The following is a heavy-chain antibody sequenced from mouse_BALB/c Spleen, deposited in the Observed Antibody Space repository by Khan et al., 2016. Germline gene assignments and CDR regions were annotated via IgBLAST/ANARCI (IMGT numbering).Heavy chain of an antibody. CDR3: ARAATVPHMDY. CDR2: IAPGSGST. J-gene: IGHJ4*01. D-gene: IGHD1-1*01. Sequence: DLVKPGASVKLSCKASGYTFTSYWINWIKQRPGQGLEWIGRIAPGSGSTYYNEMFKGKATLTVETSSSTAYIHLSSLSSEDTAVYCRARAATVPHMDYWGQGTSVTVSS. V-gene: IGHV1S41*01. CDR1: GYTFTSYW.